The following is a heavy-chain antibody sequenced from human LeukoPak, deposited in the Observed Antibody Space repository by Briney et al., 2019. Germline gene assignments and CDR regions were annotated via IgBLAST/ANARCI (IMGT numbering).Heavy chain of an antibody. CDR1: GGSISSCY. CDR3: ARGREGDYDAYYMYV. J-gene: IGHJ6*03. V-gene: IGHV4-59*01. CDR2: IYYSGSI. D-gene: IGHD4-17*01. Sequence: SETLSLTCTVSGGSISSCYWSWIRQPPGKGLEWIGYIYYSGSINYNPSIQSRVNISVDTSKNQFSLKLSSVTAADTAVYYCARGREGDYDAYYMYVWGKGTTVTVSS.